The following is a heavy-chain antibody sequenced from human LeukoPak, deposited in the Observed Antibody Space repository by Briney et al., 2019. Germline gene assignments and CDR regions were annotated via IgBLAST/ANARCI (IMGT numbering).Heavy chain of an antibody. J-gene: IGHJ4*02. V-gene: IGHV3-11*01. CDR3: ARDLLTALRYFDY. CDR2: ISSSGSTI. D-gene: IGHD3-9*01. CDR1: GFTFSDYY. Sequence: PGGSLRLSCAASGFTFSDYYMSWIRQAPGKGLEWVSYISSSGSTIYYADSVKGRFTISRDNAKNSLYLQMNSLRAEDTAVYYCARDLLTALRYFDYWGQGTLVTVSS.